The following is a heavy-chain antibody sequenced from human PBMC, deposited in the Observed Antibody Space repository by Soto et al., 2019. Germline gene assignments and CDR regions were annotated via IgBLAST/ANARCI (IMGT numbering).Heavy chain of an antibody. CDR3: AKKWGYRSGAFDP. Sequence: SETLSLTCTVSGGSISSYYWSWIRQPPGKGLEWIGYINHSGSTNYNPSLKSRVTISVDTSKNQFSLKLSSVTAADTAVYYCAKKWGYRSGAFDPWGQGTLVTVSS. D-gene: IGHD1-26*01. CDR1: GGSISSYY. V-gene: IGHV4-59*12. J-gene: IGHJ5*02. CDR2: INHSGST.